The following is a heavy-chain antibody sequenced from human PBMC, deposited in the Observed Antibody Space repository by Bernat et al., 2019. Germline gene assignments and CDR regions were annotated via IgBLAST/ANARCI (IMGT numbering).Heavy chain of an antibody. CDR1: GGSISSSAYY. CDR2: INHSGST. D-gene: IGHD3-10*01. Sequence: QQQLKESGPRLVKPSETLSLTCTVSGGSISSSAYYWDWIRQPPGKGLEWIGEINHSGSTNYNPSLKSRVTISVDTSKNQFSLKLSSVTAADTAVYYCARGRRGVGSGSRKPFDYWGQGTLVTVSS. V-gene: IGHV4-39*07. J-gene: IGHJ4*02. CDR3: ARGRRGVGSGSRKPFDY.